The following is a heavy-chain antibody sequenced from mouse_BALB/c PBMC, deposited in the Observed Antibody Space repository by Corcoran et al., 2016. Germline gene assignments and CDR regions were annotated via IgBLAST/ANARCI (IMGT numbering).Heavy chain of an antibody. CDR1: GYSITSGYY. Sequence: DVQLQESGPGLVKPSQSLSLTCSVTGYSITSGYYWNWIRQFPGNKLEWMGYISYDGSNNYNPSLKNRISITRDTSKNQFFLKLNSVTTEDTATYYWARERYDVGWYYAMDYWGQGTSVTVSS. D-gene: IGHD2-14*01. CDR3: ARERYDVGWYYAMDY. V-gene: IGHV3-6*02. J-gene: IGHJ4*01. CDR2: ISYDGSN.